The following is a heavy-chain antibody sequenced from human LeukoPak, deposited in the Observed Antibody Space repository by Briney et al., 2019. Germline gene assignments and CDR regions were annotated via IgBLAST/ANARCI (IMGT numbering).Heavy chain of an antibody. Sequence: GGSLRLSCAASGFTFDDYGISWVRQAPGKGLEWVSGINWNGGSTGYADSVKGRFTISRDNAKNSLYLQMNSLRAEDTALYYCARDVGIAATPDYWGQGTLVTVSS. CDR2: INWNGGST. D-gene: IGHD6-13*01. V-gene: IGHV3-20*04. CDR3: ARDVGIAATPDY. CDR1: GFTFDDYG. J-gene: IGHJ4*02.